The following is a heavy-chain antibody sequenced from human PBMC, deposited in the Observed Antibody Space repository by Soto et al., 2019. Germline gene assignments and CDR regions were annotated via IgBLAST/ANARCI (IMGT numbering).Heavy chain of an antibody. CDR3: ARDRGYDAHDYYYNAMDV. V-gene: IGHV3-21*01. J-gene: IGHJ6*02. CDR1: GFTFRTYT. Sequence: SLRLSCISSGFTFRTYTMNWVRQAPGKGLEWVSGIRGFSPYTFYAESVKGRFTISRDNAKSSLYLQMNSLRAEDTAVYYCARDRGYDAHDYYYNAMDVWGQGTTVTVSS. D-gene: IGHD2-15*01. CDR2: IRGFSPYT.